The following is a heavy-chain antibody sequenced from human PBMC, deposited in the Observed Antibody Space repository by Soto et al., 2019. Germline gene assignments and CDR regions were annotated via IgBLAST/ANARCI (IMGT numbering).Heavy chain of an antibody. D-gene: IGHD6-13*01. CDR3: ARDRDSSIWDVNWFYP. V-gene: IGHV4-38-2*02. CDR1: GYSISSGYY. Sequence: SETLSLISAVSGYSISSGYYWGWIRQAPGNGLEWIGSIYHSGSTYYNPPLKSRVTISVDTSKNQFSLKLTSVTAADTPVYYCARDRDSSIWDVNWFYPWGQGTLVTVSS. J-gene: IGHJ5*02. CDR2: IYHSGST.